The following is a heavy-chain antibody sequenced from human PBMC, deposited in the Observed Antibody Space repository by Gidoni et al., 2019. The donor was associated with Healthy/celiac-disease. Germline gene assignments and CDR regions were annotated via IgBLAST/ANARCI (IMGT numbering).Heavy chain of an antibody. CDR2: INHSGST. J-gene: IGHJ5*02. CDR3: ARSGSWLQFGGWFDP. Sequence: QVQLQQWGAGLLKPSETLSLTCAVYGGSFSGYYWSWIRQPPGKGLEWIGEINHSGSTNYNPSLKSRVTISVDTSKNQFSLKLSSVTAADTAVYYCARSGSWLQFGGWFDPWGQGTLVTVSS. D-gene: IGHD5-12*01. V-gene: IGHV4-34*01. CDR1: GGSFSGYY.